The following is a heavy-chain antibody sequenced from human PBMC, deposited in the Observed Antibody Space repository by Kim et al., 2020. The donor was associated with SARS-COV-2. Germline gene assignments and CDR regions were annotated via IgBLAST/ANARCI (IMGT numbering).Heavy chain of an antibody. Sequence: NPALKSPATISVDTSQNQFSLKLSSVTAADTAVYYCARHKAGIQVVILDYWGQGTLVTVSS. V-gene: IGHV4-39*01. J-gene: IGHJ4*02. D-gene: IGHD2-21*01. CDR3: ARHKAGIQVVILDY.